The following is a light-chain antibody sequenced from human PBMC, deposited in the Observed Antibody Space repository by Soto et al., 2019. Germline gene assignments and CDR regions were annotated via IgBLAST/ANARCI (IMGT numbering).Light chain of an antibody. CDR2: DAS. V-gene: IGKV3-11*01. Sequence: EIVLTQSPATMSLSPGERATLSCRASQSVSSYLAWYQQKPGQATSLLIYDASNRSTGIPARFSGSGSGTDFTLTISSLEPEDFAVYYFQQRINWVCTFGPGTKVDIK. CDR3: QQRINWVCT. CDR1: QSVSSY. J-gene: IGKJ3*01.